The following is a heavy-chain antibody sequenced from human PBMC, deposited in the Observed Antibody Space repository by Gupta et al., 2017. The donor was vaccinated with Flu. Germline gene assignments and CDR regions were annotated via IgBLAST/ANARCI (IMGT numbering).Heavy chain of an antibody. V-gene: IGHV1-69*04. CDR3: ARGLIVGATGFDY. D-gene: IGHD1-26*01. Sequence: GRQAPGQGLEWMGRIIPILGIANYAQKFQGRVTITADKSTSTAYMELSSLRSEDTAVYYCARGLIVGATGFDYWGQGTLVTVSS. CDR2: IIPILGIA. J-gene: IGHJ4*02.